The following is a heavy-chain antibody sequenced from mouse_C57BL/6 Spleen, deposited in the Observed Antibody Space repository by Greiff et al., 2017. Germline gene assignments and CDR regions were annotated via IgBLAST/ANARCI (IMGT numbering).Heavy chain of an antibody. D-gene: IGHD2-4*01. CDR1: GFTFSDYY. V-gene: IGHV5-16*01. CDR2: INYDGSST. CDR3: ARDRGDYDGTSFDY. Sequence: EVMLVESEGGLVQPGSSMKLSCTASGFTFSDYYMAWVRQVPEKGLEWVANINYDGSSTYYLDSLKSRFIISRDNAKNILYLQMSSLKSEDTATYYCARDRGDYDGTSFDYWGQGTTLTVSS. J-gene: IGHJ2*01.